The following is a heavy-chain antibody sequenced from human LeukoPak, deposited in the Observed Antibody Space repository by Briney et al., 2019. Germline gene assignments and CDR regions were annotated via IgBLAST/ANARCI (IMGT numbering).Heavy chain of an antibody. CDR1: GGSISSNSYY. CDR3: ARHSAGWDSSTNFDY. D-gene: IGHD6-13*01. CDR2: INHSGST. V-gene: IGHV4-39*01. J-gene: IGHJ4*02. Sequence: SETLSLTCTISGGSISSNSYYWGWIRQPPGKGLEWIGEINHSGSTNYNPSLKSRVTISVDTSKNQLSLKVSSVTAADTAVYYCARHSAGWDSSTNFDYWGQGTLVTVSS.